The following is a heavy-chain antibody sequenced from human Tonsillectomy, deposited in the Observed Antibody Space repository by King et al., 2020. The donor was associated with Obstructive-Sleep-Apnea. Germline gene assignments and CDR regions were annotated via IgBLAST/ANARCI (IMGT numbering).Heavy chain of an antibody. J-gene: IGHJ5*02. CDR3: AKGSTYSSGLHTSDWFDP. D-gene: IGHD6-19*01. CDR2: ISSSGGSA. CDR1: GFTFSSYA. Sequence: VQLVESGGGLVQPGGSLRLSCAASGFTFSSYAMNWVRQAPGTGLEWVSGISSSGGSAYDADSVKGRFTISRDNSKNMLYLQMKSLRAEDTAVYYCAKGSTYSSGLHTSDWFDPWGQGTLVTVSS. V-gene: IGHV3-23*04.